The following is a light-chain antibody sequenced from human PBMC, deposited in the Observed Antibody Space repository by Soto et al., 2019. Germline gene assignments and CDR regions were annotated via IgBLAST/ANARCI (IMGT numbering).Light chain of an antibody. CDR1: HSVSSSY. CDR2: GAS. J-gene: IGKJ1*01. V-gene: IGKV3-20*01. CDR3: QHYGSSWT. Sequence: EIVRTQSPVMLSLSPGSRATLSCRASHSVSSSYVAWYQQKPGQAHRLLIYGASRRATGIPDRFSGSGSGTDFTHTISRLEPEVLAVYYCQHYGSSWTFXQGTKVDIK.